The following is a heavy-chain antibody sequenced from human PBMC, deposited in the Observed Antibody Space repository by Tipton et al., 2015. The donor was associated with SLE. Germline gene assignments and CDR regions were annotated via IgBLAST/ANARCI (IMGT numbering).Heavy chain of an antibody. CDR1: GFTFSSYA. D-gene: IGHD6-19*01. CDR3: ARWGQGQWPDY. V-gene: IGHV5-51*01. J-gene: IGHJ4*02. Sequence: SLRLSCAASGFTFSSYAMSWVRQAPGKGLEWMGIIYPGDSDTRYSPSFQGQVTISADKSISTAYLQWSSLKASDTAMYYCARWGQGQWPDYWGQGTLVTVSS. CDR2: IYPGDSDT.